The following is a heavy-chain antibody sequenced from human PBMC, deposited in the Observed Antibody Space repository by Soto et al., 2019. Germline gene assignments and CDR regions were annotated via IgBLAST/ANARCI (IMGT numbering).Heavy chain of an antibody. V-gene: IGHV3-33*01. CDR2: IWNDGIRK. Sequence: GGSLRLSCAASGFTFSKCGMHWVRQAPGKGLEWVALIWNDGIRKVYVDSVKGWFTISRDNSKNTLDLQMNNLRDEDTAVYYCARDDDNDANALDYWGPGTLVTVSS. CDR1: GFTFSKCG. J-gene: IGHJ4*02. CDR3: ARDDDNDANALDY.